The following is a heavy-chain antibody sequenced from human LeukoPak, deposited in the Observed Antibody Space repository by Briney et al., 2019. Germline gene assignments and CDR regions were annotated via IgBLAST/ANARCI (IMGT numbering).Heavy chain of an antibody. J-gene: IGHJ4*02. CDR1: GDSVSSNSAA. D-gene: IGHD6-13*01. V-gene: IGHV6-1*01. CDR3: ARDAETGIAAARYYFDY. Sequence: SQTLSLTCAISGDSVSSNSAAWNWIRQSPSRGLEWLGRTYYRSKWYNDYAVSVKSRITINPDTSKNQFSLQLNSVTPEDTAVYYCARDAETGIAAARYYFDYWGQGTLVTVSS. CDR2: TYYRSKWYN.